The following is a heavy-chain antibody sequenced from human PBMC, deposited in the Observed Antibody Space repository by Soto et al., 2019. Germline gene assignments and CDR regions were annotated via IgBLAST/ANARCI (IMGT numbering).Heavy chain of an antibody. D-gene: IGHD4-17*01. CDR3: VRDGSKTLRDCFDP. Sequence: ETLSLTCRVSDGYLSKYYWSSIRNTAGKGLEWMGRVYATGTSDYNPSLRSRIAMSVDISKKTFSLRLRSVTAADTGVYYCVRDGSKTLRDCFDPWGQGILVTVSS. V-gene: IGHV4-4*07. CDR2: VYATGTS. CDR1: DGYLSKYY. J-gene: IGHJ5*02.